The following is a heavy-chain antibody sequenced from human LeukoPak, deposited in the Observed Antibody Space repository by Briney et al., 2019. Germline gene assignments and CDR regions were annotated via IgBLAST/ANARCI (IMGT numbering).Heavy chain of an antibody. Sequence: GGSLRLSCAASGFSFTNAWMSWVRRPPGKGLEWVGRIKSKTDGGAADYAAPVKGRFSISRDDSKNTLYLQMNSLKTEDTAVYYCTTDPGDYEDYWGQGTLVTVSS. CDR3: TTDPGDYEDY. CDR1: GFSFTNAW. CDR2: IKSKTDGGAA. V-gene: IGHV3-15*01. D-gene: IGHD4-17*01. J-gene: IGHJ4*02.